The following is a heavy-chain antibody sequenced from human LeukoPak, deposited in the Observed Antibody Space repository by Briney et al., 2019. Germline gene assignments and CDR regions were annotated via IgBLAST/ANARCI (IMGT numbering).Heavy chain of an antibody. V-gene: IGHV3-23*01. D-gene: IGHD6-13*01. J-gene: IGHJ4*02. CDR3: AKQIEGSSWYFEVDY. CDR2: ISGSGGST. Sequence: GGSLRLSCAVSGFTFSSYAMSWVRQAPGKGLEWVSGISGSGGSTSYADSVKGRFTISRDNSKNTLYLHMNSLRAEDTAIYYCAKQIEGSSWYFEVDYWGQGTLVTVSS. CDR1: GFTFSSYA.